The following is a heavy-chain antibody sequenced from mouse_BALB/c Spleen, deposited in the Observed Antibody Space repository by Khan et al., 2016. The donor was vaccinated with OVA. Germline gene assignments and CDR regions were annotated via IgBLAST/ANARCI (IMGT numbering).Heavy chain of an antibody. Sequence: EVKLLESGPGLVKPSQSLSLTCTVTGYSITSGYAWNWIRQLPGNKLEWMGYISYSGVTSYTPSLKSRISITRDTSKNQFFLQLTSVTTEDTATYYCARGNYYGYYFDYWGQGTTLTVSS. V-gene: IGHV3-2*02. CDR2: ISYSGVT. CDR3: ARGNYYGYYFDY. J-gene: IGHJ2*01. D-gene: IGHD1-1*01. CDR1: GYSITSGYA.